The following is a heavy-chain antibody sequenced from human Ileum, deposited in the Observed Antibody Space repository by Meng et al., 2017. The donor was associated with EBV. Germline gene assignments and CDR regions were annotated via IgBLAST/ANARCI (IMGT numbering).Heavy chain of an antibody. CDR3: AREEGGRFDS. CDR2: INPGIGST. CDR1: GYKFDDYN. V-gene: IGHV1-3*01. Sequence: VQLVLFGVDMKTPGASVEISCKASGYKFDDYNIQWLRQAPGKRLEWLGWINPGIGSTYDSKTIRGRLTITMDTSASTVYMRLTSLTSEDTAVYYCAREEGGRFDSWGQGTLVTVSS. D-gene: IGHD2-15*01. J-gene: IGHJ4*02.